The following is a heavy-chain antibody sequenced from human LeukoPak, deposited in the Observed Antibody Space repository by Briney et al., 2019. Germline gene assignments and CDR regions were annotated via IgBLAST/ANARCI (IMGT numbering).Heavy chain of an antibody. J-gene: IGHJ6*03. D-gene: IGHD1-26*01. CDR3: AKDPRGSYSRDYYYYMDV. Sequence: GGSLRLSCAASGFTFNSYGMHWVRQAPGKGLEWVAVIWYDGSNKYYADSVKGRFTISRDNSKNTLYLQMNSLRAEDAAVYYCAKDPRGSYSRDYYYYMDVWGKGTTVTVSS. V-gene: IGHV3-33*06. CDR2: IWYDGSNK. CDR1: GFTFNSYG.